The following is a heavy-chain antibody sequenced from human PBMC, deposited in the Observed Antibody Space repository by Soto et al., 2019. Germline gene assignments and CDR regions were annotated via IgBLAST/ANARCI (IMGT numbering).Heavy chain of an antibody. CDR2: IIPIFGTA. CDR3: WRDPYDFWSGYHHYYYGMDV. CDR1: GGTFSSYA. V-gene: IGHV1-69*01. Sequence: QVQLVQSGAEVKKPGSSVKVSCKASGGTFSSYAISWVRQAPGQGLEWMGGIIPIFGTANYAQKFQGRVTITADESTSPAYMELSSLRSEDTAVYYCWRDPYDFWSGYHHYYYGMDVWGQGTTVTVSS. J-gene: IGHJ6*02. D-gene: IGHD3-3*01.